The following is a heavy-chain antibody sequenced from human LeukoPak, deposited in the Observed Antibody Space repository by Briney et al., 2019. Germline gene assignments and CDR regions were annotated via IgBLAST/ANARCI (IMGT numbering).Heavy chain of an antibody. CDR2: ISSSSSHI. CDR3: ARVSRTTVTTGWFDP. Sequence: GGSLRLSCAASGFTFSDYYLGWIRQAPGKGLEWVSSISSSSSHIYYAHSVKGRFTITRDNAKNSLYLQMNSLRAEDTAVYYCARVSRTTVTTGWFDPWGQGTLVTVSS. D-gene: IGHD4-17*01. CDR1: GFTFSDYY. J-gene: IGHJ5*02. V-gene: IGHV3-11*06.